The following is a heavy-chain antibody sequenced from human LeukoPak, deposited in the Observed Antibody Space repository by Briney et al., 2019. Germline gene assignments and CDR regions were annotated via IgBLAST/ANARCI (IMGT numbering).Heavy chain of an antibody. J-gene: IGHJ5*02. CDR1: GCTFTSSA. D-gene: IGHD3-22*01. CDR2: IVFGRGNT. CDR3: AAAIQNYDSSGFDWFDP. V-gene: IGHV1-58*02. Sequence: SVKVSCKASGCTFTSSAMQWVRQARGQRLEWIGWIVFGRGNTNYARKFQERVTITRDMSTGTAYMELSSMRSEDTAVYYCAAAIQNYDSSGFDWFDPWGQGTLVTVSS.